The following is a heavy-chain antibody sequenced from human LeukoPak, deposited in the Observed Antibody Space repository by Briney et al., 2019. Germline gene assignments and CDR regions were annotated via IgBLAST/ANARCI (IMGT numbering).Heavy chain of an antibody. CDR1: GYTFTSYD. D-gene: IGHD3-10*02. CDR2: IIPILGIA. J-gene: IGHJ4*02. Sequence: SVKVSCKASGYTFTSYDINWVRQAPGQGLEWMGRIIPILGIANYAQKFQGRVTITADKSTSTAYMELSSLRSEDTAVYYCARLSGEEWDYWGQGTLVTVSS. CDR3: ARLSGEEWDY. V-gene: IGHV1-69*04.